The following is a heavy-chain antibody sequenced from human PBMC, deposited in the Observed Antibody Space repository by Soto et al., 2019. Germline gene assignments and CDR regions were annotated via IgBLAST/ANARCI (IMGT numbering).Heavy chain of an antibody. D-gene: IGHD4-17*01. CDR1: GGSISSGAYY. V-gene: IGHV4-30-4*01. J-gene: IGHJ4*02. CDR2: IYYSGST. Sequence: SETLSLTCTVSGGSISSGAYYWSWVRQPPGKGLEWIGYIYYSGSTYYNPSLKSRVTISVDTSKNQFSLKLSSVTATDTAVYYCARDNYGDTYYFDYWGQGTLVTVSS. CDR3: ARDNYGDTYYFDY.